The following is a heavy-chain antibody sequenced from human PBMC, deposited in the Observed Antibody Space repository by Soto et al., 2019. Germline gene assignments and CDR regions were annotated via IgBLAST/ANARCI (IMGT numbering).Heavy chain of an antibody. CDR2: IYPGDSDT. J-gene: IGHJ4*02. CDR1: GYSFTSYW. D-gene: IGHD2-15*01. CDR3: ARQGLHCRGGSCYHVPFDY. V-gene: IGHV5-51*01. Sequence: GESLKISCNGSGYSFTSYWIGWVRQMPGKGLEWMGIIYPGDSDTRYSPSFQGQVTISADKSISTAYLQWSSLKASDTAMYYCARQGLHCRGGSCYHVPFDYWGQGTLVTVSS.